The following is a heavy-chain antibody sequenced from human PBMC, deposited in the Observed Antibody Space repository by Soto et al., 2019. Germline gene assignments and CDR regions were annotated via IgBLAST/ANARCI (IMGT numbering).Heavy chain of an antibody. D-gene: IGHD2-2*01. J-gene: IGHJ4*02. V-gene: IGHV3-74*01. Sequence: GGSLRLSCAASGFTFSNYWIHWVRQVPGKGLVWLSRINGDGSGTNYADSVKGRFTISRDNSKNTLYLQMNSLRAEDTAVYYCAILDLWGSTSVDYWGQGTLVTVSS. CDR2: INGDGSGT. CDR3: AILDLWGSTSVDY. CDR1: GFTFSNYW.